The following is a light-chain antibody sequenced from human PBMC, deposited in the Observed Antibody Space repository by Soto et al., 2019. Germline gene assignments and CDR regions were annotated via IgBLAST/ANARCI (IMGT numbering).Light chain of an antibody. Sequence: EIVLTQSPATLSLSPGERATLSCRASQSVSSYLAWYQQKPGQAPRLLIYDASNRATGIPARFSGSGSGTDFTPTISSLEPEDFAVYYCQQRSIFGGGTKVEIK. CDR3: QQRSI. J-gene: IGKJ4*01. CDR2: DAS. V-gene: IGKV3-11*01. CDR1: QSVSSY.